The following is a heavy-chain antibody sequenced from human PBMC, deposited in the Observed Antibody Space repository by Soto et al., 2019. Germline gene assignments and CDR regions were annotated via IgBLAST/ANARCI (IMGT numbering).Heavy chain of an antibody. CDR1: GGTFSSYA. J-gene: IGHJ6*02. D-gene: IGHD3-10*01. CDR2: IIPIFGTA. CDR3: ARRGVIPTYYYYYGMDV. V-gene: IGHV1-69*13. Sequence: SVKVSCKASGGTFSSYAISWVRQAPGQGLEWMGGIIPIFGTANYAQKFQGRVTITADESTSTAYMELSSLRSEDTAVYYCARRGVIPTYYYYYGMDVWGQGTTVTVSS.